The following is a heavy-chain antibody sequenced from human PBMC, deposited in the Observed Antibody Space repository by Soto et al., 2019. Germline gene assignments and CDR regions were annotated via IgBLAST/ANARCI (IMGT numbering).Heavy chain of an antibody. CDR1: GVSISSSHW. J-gene: IGHJ6*02. V-gene: IGHV4-4*02. CDR2: IYHSGST. Sequence: XEALSLTFSVSGVSISSSHWWSWVRQPPGKGLEWIGEIYHSGSTNYNPSLKSRVTISVDKSKDQFSLKLSSVTAADTAVYYCARDKVPHYGMDAWGQGNTVTVSS. CDR3: ARDKVPHYGMDA.